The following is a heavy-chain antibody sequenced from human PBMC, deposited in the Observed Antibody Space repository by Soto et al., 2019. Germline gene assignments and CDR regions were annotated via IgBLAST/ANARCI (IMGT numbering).Heavy chain of an antibody. J-gene: IGHJ2*01. CDR2: IWYDGSNK. CDR1: GFTFSSYG. D-gene: IGHD2-21*02. Sequence: QVQLVESGGGVVQPGRSLRLSCAASGFTFSSYGMHWVRQAPGKGLEWVAVIWYDGSNKYYADSVKGRFTISRDNSKNTLYLQMHSLRAEDTAVYYCARDVMVTALVMGYFDLGGRGTLVTVSS. V-gene: IGHV3-33*01. CDR3: ARDVMVTALVMGYFDL.